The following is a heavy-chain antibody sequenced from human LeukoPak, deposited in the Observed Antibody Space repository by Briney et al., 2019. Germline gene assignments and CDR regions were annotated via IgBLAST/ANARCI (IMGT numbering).Heavy chain of an antibody. D-gene: IGHD3-10*01. V-gene: IGHV1-69*05. J-gene: IGHJ6*02. Sequence: SVKVSCKASGGTFSSYAISWVRQAPGQGLEWMGGIIPIFGTANYAQKFQGRVTITTDESTSTAYMELSSLRSEDTAVYYCAKEGGSGSRYYYHYGMDVWGQGTTVTVSS. CDR3: AKEGGSGSRYYYHYGMDV. CDR2: IIPIFGTA. CDR1: GGTFSSYA.